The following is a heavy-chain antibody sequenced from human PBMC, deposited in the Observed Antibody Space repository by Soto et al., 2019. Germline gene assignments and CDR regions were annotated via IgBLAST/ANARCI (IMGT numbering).Heavy chain of an antibody. CDR1: GGSLSNYY. CDR2: IYTGGSI. V-gene: IGHV4-4*07. J-gene: IGHJ5*02. D-gene: IGHD3-22*01. CDR3: ARDLDSSGFSPDWFDP. Sequence: PSETLSLTCIVSGGSLSNYYLSWIRQPTGKGLEWIGRIYTGGSINQNPSLKSRVTMSVDTSKQQFSLKLTSVTAVDTAVYYCARDLDSSGFSPDWFDPWGQGTLVTVSS.